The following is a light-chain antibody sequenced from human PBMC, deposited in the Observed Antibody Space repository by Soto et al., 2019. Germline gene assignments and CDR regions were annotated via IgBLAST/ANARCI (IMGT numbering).Light chain of an antibody. CDR2: DAV. V-gene: IGKV1-5*01. J-gene: IGKJ4*01. Sequence: DIQMTQSPSTLSASVGDRVTITCRASQSISTWLAWHQQKPGKAPKLLIYDAVNLERGVPSRFSGSGSGTHFTFTISSLQPEDIATYYCQQYDSLPLTFGGGTKVDIK. CDR1: QSISTW. CDR3: QQYDSLPLT.